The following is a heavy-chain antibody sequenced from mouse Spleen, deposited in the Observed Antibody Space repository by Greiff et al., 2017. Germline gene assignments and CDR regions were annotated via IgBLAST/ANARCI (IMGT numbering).Heavy chain of an antibody. J-gene: IGHJ3*01. Sequence: VQLQQSGPELVKPGASVKIPCKASGYTFTDYNMDWVKQSHGKSLEWIGDINPNNGGTIYNQKFKGKATLTVDKSSSTAYMELRSLTSEDTAVYYCARKGYHPAWFAYWGQGTLVTVSA. CDR3: ARKGYHPAWFAY. D-gene: IGHD3-1*01. V-gene: IGHV1-18*01. CDR2: INPNNGGT. CDR1: GYTFTDYN.